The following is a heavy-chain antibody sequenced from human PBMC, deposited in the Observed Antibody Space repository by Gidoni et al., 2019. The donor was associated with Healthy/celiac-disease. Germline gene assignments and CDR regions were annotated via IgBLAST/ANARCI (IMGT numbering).Heavy chain of an antibody. J-gene: IGHJ4*02. D-gene: IGHD7-27*01. V-gene: IGHV3-13*05. CDR3: ARGSRTGEFDY. CDR1: GFTFSRYD. CDR2: IGTAGDP. Sequence: EVQLVESGGGLVQTGGSLRLSGAAPGFTFSRYDMHWVRQTTGKGLEWVSAIGTAGDPYYPGSVKGRFTISRENAKNSLYLQMNSLRAGDTAVYYCARGSRTGEFDYWGQGTLVTVSS.